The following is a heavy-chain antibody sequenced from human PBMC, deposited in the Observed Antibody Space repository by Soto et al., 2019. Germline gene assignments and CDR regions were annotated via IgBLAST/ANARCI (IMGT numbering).Heavy chain of an antibody. CDR1: GFTFSDYY. D-gene: IGHD3-3*01. CDR3: AREGDFWSGYSIYGMDV. J-gene: IGHJ6*02. CDR2: ISSSGSTK. Sequence: LRLSCAASGFTFSDYYMSWIRQAQGKGLEWVSYISSSGSTKYYADSVKGRLTISRDNAKNSLYLQMNSLRAEDTAVYYCAREGDFWSGYSIYGMDVWGQATTVTVSS. V-gene: IGHV3-11*04.